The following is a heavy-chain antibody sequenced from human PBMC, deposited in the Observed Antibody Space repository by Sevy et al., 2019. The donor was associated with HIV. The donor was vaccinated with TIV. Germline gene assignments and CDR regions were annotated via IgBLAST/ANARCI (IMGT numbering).Heavy chain of an antibody. CDR2: ISSSSSYI. CDR3: ARDKRNYYDSSGGFDP. J-gene: IGHJ5*02. V-gene: IGHV3-21*01. CDR1: GFTFSSYS. Sequence: GGSLRLSCAASGFTFSSYSMNWVRQAPGKGLEWVSSISSSSSYIYYADSVKGRFTISRDNAKNSLYLQMNSLRAEDTAVCYCARDKRNYYDSSGGFDPWGQGTLVTVSS. D-gene: IGHD3-22*01.